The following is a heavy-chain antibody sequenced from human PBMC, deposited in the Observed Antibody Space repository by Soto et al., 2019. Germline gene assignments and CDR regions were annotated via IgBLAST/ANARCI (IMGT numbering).Heavy chain of an antibody. Sequence: QVQLQQSGPRLVKPSETLSLTCTVSSGPSSSHNWGWIRQSPGRGLEWIGYVYSTGDTSYNPSLKSRVTISADTSTNNISLTLTSVTAADTAVYYCVRQGIDYLHGLVDVWGQGTTVSVSS. V-gene: IGHV4-59*08. CDR1: SGPSSSHN. J-gene: IGHJ6*02. CDR2: VYSTGDT. D-gene: IGHD1-26*01. CDR3: VRQGIDYLHGLVDV.